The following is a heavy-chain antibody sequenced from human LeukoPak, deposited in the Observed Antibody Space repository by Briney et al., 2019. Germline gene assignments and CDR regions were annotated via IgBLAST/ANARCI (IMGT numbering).Heavy chain of an antibody. CDR3: TTPTTVVDY. CDR1: GFTFYNAW. J-gene: IGHJ4*02. D-gene: IGHD4-23*01. Sequence: GGSLRLSCAASGFTFYNAWMSWVRQAPGKGLEWVGRIKSKSDGGTIDYAAPVKGRFTISRDDSKDTLYLQMNSLRIEDTAVYFCTTPTTVVDYWGQGTLVTVSS. V-gene: IGHV3-15*01. CDR2: IKSKSDGGTI.